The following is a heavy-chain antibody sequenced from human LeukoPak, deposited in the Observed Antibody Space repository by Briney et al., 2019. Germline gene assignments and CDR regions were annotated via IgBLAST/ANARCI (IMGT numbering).Heavy chain of an antibody. V-gene: IGHV3-48*03. J-gene: IGHJ3*02. D-gene: IGHD2-2*01. Sequence: GGSLRLSCAASGFTFSSYEMNWVRQAPGKGLEWVSYISSSDSSIYYADSVKGRFTISRDNAKNSLYLQMNSLRAEDTAVYYCAREGAMPLDAFDIWGQGTMVTVSS. CDR3: AREGAMPLDAFDI. CDR1: GFTFSSYE. CDR2: ISSSDSSI.